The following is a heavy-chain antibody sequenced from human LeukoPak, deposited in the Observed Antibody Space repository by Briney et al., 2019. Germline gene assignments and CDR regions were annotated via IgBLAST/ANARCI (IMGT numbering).Heavy chain of an antibody. J-gene: IGHJ4*02. CDR3: AKDPYRGFLEWLLNFDY. CDR1: GFTFSSYA. V-gene: IGHV3-23*01. D-gene: IGHD3-3*01. Sequence: PGGSPRLSCAASGFTFSSYAMSWVRQAPGKGLEWVSAISGSGGSTYYADSVKGRFTISRDNSKNTLYLQMNSLRAEDTAVYYCAKDPYRGFLEWLLNFDYWGQGTLVTVSS. CDR2: ISGSGGST.